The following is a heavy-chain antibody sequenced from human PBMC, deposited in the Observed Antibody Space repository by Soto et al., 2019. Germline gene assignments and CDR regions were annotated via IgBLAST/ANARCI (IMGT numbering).Heavy chain of an antibody. J-gene: IGHJ6*02. D-gene: IGHD1-26*01. CDR3: ARGDGSVTAGYYYYGMNV. V-gene: IGHV4-59*01. CDR2: IYYSGST. CDR1: GGSISSYY. Sequence: SETLSLTCTVSGGSISSYYWRWIRQPPGKGLEWIAYIYYSGSTNYNPSLKSRVTISVDTSKNQFSLKLSSVTAADTAVYYCARGDGSVTAGYYYYGMNVWGQGTTVTVSS.